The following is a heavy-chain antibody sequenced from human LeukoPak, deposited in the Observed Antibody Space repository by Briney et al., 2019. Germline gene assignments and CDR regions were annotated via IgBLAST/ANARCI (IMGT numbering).Heavy chain of an antibody. V-gene: IGHV3-48*01. D-gene: IGHD3-10*01. CDR2: ISSSTDTT. Sequence: GGSLRLSCAASGFTFSTYSMNWVRQAPGKGLEWVSYISSSTDTTYYADSVKGRFTISRDNAKKSLYLQMNSLRAEDTAVYYCARYGSGTYYNIHYYYMDVWGKGTTVTVSS. CDR3: ARYGSGTYYNIHYYYMDV. J-gene: IGHJ6*03. CDR1: GFTFSTYS.